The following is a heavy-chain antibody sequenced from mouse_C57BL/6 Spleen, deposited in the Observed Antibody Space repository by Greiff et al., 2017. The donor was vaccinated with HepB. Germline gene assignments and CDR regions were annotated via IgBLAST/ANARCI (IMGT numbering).Heavy chain of an antibody. CDR3: ARYYYGSSFAY. CDR1: GYTFTSYW. CDR2: IYPGSGST. J-gene: IGHJ3*01. Sequence: QVQLQQPGAELVKPGASVKMSCKASGYTFTSYWITWVKQRPGQGLEWIGDIYPGSGSTNYNEKFKSKATLTGDTSSSTAYMQLSSLTSEDSAVYYCARYYYGSSFAYWGQGTLVTVSA. D-gene: IGHD1-1*01. V-gene: IGHV1-55*01.